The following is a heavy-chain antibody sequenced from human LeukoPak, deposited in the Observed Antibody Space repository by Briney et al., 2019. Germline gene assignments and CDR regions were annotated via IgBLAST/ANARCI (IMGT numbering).Heavy chain of an antibody. CDR2: INYSGTT. CDR1: GGDIINDNFS. J-gene: IGHJ4*02. CDR3: GRLFDS. V-gene: IGHV4-39*01. Sequence: PAESLSLTCTVSGGDIINDNFSWVWVRPPPGQALEWVGSINYSGTTYYNPSLRSRLSISVVTSRTQFFLRLNSVTAADTAVYYCGRLFDSWGQGILVTVSS.